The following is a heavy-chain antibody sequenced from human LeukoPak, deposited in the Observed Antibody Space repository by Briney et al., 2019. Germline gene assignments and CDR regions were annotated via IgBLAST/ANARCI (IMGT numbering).Heavy chain of an antibody. CDR1: GFTFSSYA. J-gene: IGHJ6*02. V-gene: IGHV3-23*01. D-gene: IGHD3-10*01. CDR3: AKSRGITMVRGVTSSYYYGMDV. CDR2: ISGSGGST. Sequence: PGGSLRLSCAASGFTFSSYAMSWVHQAPGKGLEWVSAISGSGGSTYYADSVKGRFTISRDNSKNTLYLQMNSLRAEDTAVYYCAKSRGITMVRGVTSSYYYGMDVWGQGTTVTVSS.